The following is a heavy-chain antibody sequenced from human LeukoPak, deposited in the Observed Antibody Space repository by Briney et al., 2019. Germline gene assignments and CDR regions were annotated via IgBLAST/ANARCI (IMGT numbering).Heavy chain of an antibody. V-gene: IGHV3-20*04. J-gene: IGHJ3*02. CDR1: GFTFDDYG. CDR3: ARYLADIVVVPAAFDAFDI. Sequence: GGSLRLSCAASGFTFDDYGMSWVRQAPGKGLEWVSGINSNGGSTGYADSVKGRFTISRDNAKNSLYLQMNSLRAEDTALYYCARYLADIVVVPAAFDAFDIRGQGTMVTVSS. CDR2: INSNGGST. D-gene: IGHD2-2*01.